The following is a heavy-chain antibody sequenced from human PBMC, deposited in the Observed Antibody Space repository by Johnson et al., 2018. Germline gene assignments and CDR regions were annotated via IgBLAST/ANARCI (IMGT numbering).Heavy chain of an antibody. J-gene: IGHJ3*02. D-gene: IGHD6-19*01. V-gene: IGHV3-48*01. Sequence: VQLVQSGGGLVQPGESLRLSCEASGFIFSSYSMNWVRQAPGKGLEWVAYIRSSGSTIYYADSVKGRFTIPRDNGKHSMYLQMNSLRAEDTAGYFCARDKSSGWYGTHDGFDIWGQGSMVTVSS. CDR1: GFIFSSYS. CDR2: IRSSGSTI. CDR3: ARDKSSGWYGTHDGFDI.